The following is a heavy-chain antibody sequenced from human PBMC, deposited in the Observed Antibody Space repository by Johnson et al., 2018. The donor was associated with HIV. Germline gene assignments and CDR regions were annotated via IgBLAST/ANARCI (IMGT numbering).Heavy chain of an antibody. CDR1: GFTFSSYW. CDR3: AKGYTRADGASDV. Sequence: VQLVESGGGLVQPGRSLRLSCAASGFTFSSYWMSWVRQAPGKGLEWVANIKQDGSEKYYVDSVKGRFTISRDNAKNSLYLQMNSLRAEDTAVYYCAKGYTRADGASDVWGQGTMVSVSS. J-gene: IGHJ3*01. D-gene: IGHD5-24*01. V-gene: IGHV3-7*03. CDR2: IKQDGSEK.